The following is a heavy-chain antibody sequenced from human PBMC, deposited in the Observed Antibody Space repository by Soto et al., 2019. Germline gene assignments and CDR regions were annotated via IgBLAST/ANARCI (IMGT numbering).Heavy chain of an antibody. J-gene: IGHJ4*02. CDR2: IYSSGST. V-gene: IGHV3-66*01. Sequence: EVQLVESGGGLVQPGGSLRLSCAASGFTFSSNYMSWVRQAPGKGLQWVSVIYSSGSTYYEDSVKGRFTISRDNPKNTLYLQMNSLRVEDTAVYYCARENSYPYFDFWGQGTQVTVSS. CDR1: GFTFSSNY. CDR3: ARENSYPYFDF. D-gene: IGHD5-18*01.